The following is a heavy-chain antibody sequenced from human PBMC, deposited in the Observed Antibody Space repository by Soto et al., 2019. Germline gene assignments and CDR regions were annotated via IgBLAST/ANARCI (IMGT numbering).Heavy chain of an antibody. V-gene: IGHV3-7*03. CDR3: ARDPVTSD. CDR2: IKGDGSDA. Sequence: AGGSLRLSCAASGFTFSSYWMSWVRQAPGKGLEWLGNIKGDGSDAHYVDSVKGRFTISRDNAGNSIYLQMNNLRAEDTAMYYCARDPVTSDWGQGTLVTVSS. J-gene: IGHJ4*02. CDR1: GFTFSSYW.